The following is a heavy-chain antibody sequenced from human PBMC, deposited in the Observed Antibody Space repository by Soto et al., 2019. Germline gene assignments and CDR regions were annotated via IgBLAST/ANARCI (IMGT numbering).Heavy chain of an antibody. D-gene: IGHD6-13*01. CDR2: ISTYTGNT. CDR3: ARDQAAAGTIDN. CDR1: GYTFSSYG. Sequence: RASVKVSCKASGYTFSSYGISWVRQAPGQGLEWMGWISTYTGNTNYAQKFQGRVTMTTDTSTSTAYMELRRLRSDDTAVYHCARDQAAAGTIDNWGQGTLVTVSS. V-gene: IGHV1-18*04. J-gene: IGHJ4*02.